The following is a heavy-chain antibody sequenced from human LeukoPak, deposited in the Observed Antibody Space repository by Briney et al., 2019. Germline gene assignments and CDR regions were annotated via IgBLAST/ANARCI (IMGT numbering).Heavy chain of an antibody. D-gene: IGHD2-2*01. J-gene: IGHJ2*01. CDR1: GGSISSYY. CDR3: ARGQYHLLYWYFDL. CDR2: IYSSGST. Sequence: PSETLSLTCTVSGGSISSYYWSWIRQPAGKGLEWIGRIYSSGSTNYDPSLKSRVTMSVDTSKNQFSLKLSSVTAADTAVYYCARGQYHLLYWYFDLWGRGTLVTVSS. V-gene: IGHV4-4*07.